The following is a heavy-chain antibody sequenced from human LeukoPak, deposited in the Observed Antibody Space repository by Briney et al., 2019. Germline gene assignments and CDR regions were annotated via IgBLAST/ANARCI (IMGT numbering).Heavy chain of an antibody. D-gene: IGHD3-10*01. Sequence: SQTLSLTCTVSGGSISSGSYYWSWIRQPAGKGLEWIGRIYTSGSTNYNPSLKSRVTISVDTSKNQFSLKLSSVTAADTAVYYCARDSTRGYGSGSYFYCFDYWGQGTLVTVSS. CDR2: IYTSGST. J-gene: IGHJ4*02. V-gene: IGHV4-61*02. CDR3: ARDSTRGYGSGSYFYCFDY. CDR1: GGSISSGSYY.